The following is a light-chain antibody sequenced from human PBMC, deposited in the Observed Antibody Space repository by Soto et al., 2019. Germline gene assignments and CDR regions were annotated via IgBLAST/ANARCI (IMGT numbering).Light chain of an antibody. CDR3: QQYGSSPLT. V-gene: IGKV3-20*01. J-gene: IGKJ1*01. CDR1: QSVSSSY. CDR2: GAS. Sequence: EIVLTQSPGTLSLSPGERATLSCRASQSVSSSYLAWYQQKPGQAPRLLIYGASSRATGIPDRFSGSGSGTDFTLTISRLEPEDFAVYYCQQYGSSPLTCGQGTKGDIK.